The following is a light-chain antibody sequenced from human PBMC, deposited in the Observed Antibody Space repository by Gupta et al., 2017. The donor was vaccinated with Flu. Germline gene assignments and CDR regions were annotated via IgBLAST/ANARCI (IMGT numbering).Light chain of an antibody. CDR1: SSDVGSYKY. V-gene: IGLV2-8*01. CDR3: SSDAGNNNWV. CDR2: EVS. J-gene: IGLJ3*02. Sequence: SVTISCTGTSSDVGSYKYVSWYQQHPGKAPKLMIYEVSKRPAGVADCFSGSKSVNTASLTIAGLQAEDEDDYYCSSDAGNNNWVFGGGTKLTVL.